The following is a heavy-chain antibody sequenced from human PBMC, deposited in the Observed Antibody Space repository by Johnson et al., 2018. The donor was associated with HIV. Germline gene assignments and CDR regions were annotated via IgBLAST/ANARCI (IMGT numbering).Heavy chain of an antibody. CDR3: AREWSSSRWTYGFHI. D-gene: IGHD6-13*01. J-gene: IGHJ3*02. Sequence: QVQLLESGGGVVQPGTSLRLSCEASGLTLSAYGLHWVRQAPGKGLEWVAVIWPDGSNRYYADSVKGRFTVSRDNSKNTLYLQMNSLRAEDTAVYYCAREWSSSRWTYGFHIWGQGTMVTVSS. CDR2: IWPDGSNR. V-gene: IGHV3-33*01. CDR1: GLTLSAYG.